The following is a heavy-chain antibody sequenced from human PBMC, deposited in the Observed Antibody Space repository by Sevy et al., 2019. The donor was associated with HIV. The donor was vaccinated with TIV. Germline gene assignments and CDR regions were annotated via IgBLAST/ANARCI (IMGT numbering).Heavy chain of an antibody. D-gene: IGHD3-10*01. J-gene: IGHJ1*01. CDR3: AKDHNLWSEGGFLHH. Sequence: GGSLRLSCAASGFTFSSYAIHWVRQTPGKGLEWVAVISYDGNNKYYADSVKGRFTVSRDNSKNTLYAQKNSLRAEDTAVYYCAKDHNLWSEGGFLHHWAQGTLVTVSS. CDR2: ISYDGNNK. CDR1: GFTFSSYA. V-gene: IGHV3-30*14.